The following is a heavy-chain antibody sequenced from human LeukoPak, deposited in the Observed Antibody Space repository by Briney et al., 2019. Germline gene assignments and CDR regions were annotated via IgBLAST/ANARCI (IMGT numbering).Heavy chain of an antibody. CDR3: ARDPSGSKYYDILAYYFDY. CDR2: ISSSGSTI. V-gene: IGHV3-11*01. J-gene: IGHJ4*02. D-gene: IGHD3-9*01. CDR1: GFTFSDYY. Sequence: GGSLRLSCAASGFTFSDYYMSWIRQAPGKGLGWVSYISSSGSTIYYADSVKGRFTISRGNAKNSLYLQMNSLRAEDTAVYYCARDPSGSKYYDILAYYFDYWGQGTLVTVSS.